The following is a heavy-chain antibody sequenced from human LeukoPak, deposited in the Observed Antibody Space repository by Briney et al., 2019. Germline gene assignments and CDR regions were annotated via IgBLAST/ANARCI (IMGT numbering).Heavy chain of an antibody. V-gene: IGHV1-69*04. Sequence: GASVKVSCKASGDTFSSYAISWVRQAPGQGLEWMGRIIPILGIANYAQKFQGRVTITADKSTSTAYMELSSLRSEDTAVYYCARGGYGGNPFDYWGQGTLVTVSS. CDR1: GDTFSSYA. D-gene: IGHD4-17*01. J-gene: IGHJ4*02. CDR3: ARGGYGGNPFDY. CDR2: IIPILGIA.